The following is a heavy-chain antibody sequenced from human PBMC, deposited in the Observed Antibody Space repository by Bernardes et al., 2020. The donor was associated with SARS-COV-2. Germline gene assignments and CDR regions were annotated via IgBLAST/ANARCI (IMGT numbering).Heavy chain of an antibody. CDR1: GYIFNSYW. CDR3: ARRYGSGSLGMDV. D-gene: IGHD3-10*01. V-gene: IGHV5-51*01. J-gene: IGHJ6*02. CDR2: IYPSDSDA. Sequence: GESLKISCKGSGYIFNSYWIVWVRQMPGKGLEWMGIIYPSDSDARYSPSFQGQVTISVDKSINTAYLQWSSLKASDTATYYCARRYGSGSLGMDVWGQGTTVTVSS.